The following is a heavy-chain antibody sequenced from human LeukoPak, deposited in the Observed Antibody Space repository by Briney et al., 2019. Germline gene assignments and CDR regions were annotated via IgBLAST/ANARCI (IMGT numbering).Heavy chain of an antibody. V-gene: IGHV3-23*01. CDR2: ISGSGGST. CDR1: GFTFSGYA. CDR3: AKETYYDFWSGYFAYVY. D-gene: IGHD3-3*01. J-gene: IGHJ4*02. Sequence: GGSLRLSCAASGFTFSGYAMSWVRQAPGKGLEWVSAISGSGGSTYYADSVKGRFTISRDNSKNTLYLQMNSLRAEDTAVYYCAKETYYDFWSGYFAYVYWGQGTLVTVSS.